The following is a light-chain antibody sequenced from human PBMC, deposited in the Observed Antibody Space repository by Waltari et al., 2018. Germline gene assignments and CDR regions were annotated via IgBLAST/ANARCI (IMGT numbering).Light chain of an antibody. CDR3: CSFTSTLEV. V-gene: IGLV2-14*03. Sequence: QSALTQPASVSGSPGQSITISCTGTSRDLGRFNYVSWYQQHPGKAPKLIIYEVSNRPSGVSNRFSGSKSGSTASLTISGLQAEDEADYYCCSFTSTLEVFGGGTKLTVL. CDR2: EVS. CDR1: SRDLGRFNY. J-gene: IGLJ2*01.